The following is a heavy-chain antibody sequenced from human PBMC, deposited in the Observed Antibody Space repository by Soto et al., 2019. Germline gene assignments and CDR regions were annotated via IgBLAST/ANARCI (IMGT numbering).Heavy chain of an antibody. CDR1: GGSISSGGYY. CDR2: IYYSGST. D-gene: IGHD3-9*01. Sequence: SETLSLTCTVSGGSISSGGYYWSWIRQHPGKCLEWIGYIYYSGSTFYNPSLKSRVTISVDTSKNQFSLKLSSVTAADTAVYYCARSGPLLRYFDWLLSPRGTMDVWGQGTKVTV. V-gene: IGHV4-31*02. CDR3: ARSGPLLRYFDWLLSPRGTMDV. J-gene: IGHJ6*02.